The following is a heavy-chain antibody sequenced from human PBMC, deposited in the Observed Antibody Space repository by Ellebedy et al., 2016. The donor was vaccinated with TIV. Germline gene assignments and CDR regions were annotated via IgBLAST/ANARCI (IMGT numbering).Heavy chain of an antibody. CDR2: IYYSGST. J-gene: IGHJ5*02. V-gene: IGHV4-59*08. D-gene: IGHD3-22*01. Sequence: MPSETLSLTCTVSGGSISSYYWSWIRQPPGKGLEWIGYIYYSGSTNYNPSLKIRVTISVDTSKNQFSLKLSSVTAADTAVYYCARHRVDTYYGRSDWFDPWGQGTLVTVSS. CDR1: GGSISSYY. CDR3: ARHRVDTYYGRSDWFDP.